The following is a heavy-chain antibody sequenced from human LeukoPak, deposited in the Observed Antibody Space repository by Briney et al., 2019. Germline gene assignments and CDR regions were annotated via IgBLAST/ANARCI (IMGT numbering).Heavy chain of an antibody. CDR1: GFTFSSYA. J-gene: IGHJ5*02. CDR3: ARDPVYYGSGSYSRFDP. Sequence: GRSLRLFCAASGFTFSSYAMHWVRQAPGKGLEWVAVISYDGSNKYYADSVKGRFTISRDNSKNTLYLQMNSLRAEDTAVYYCARDPVYYGSGSYSRFDPWGQGTLVTVSS. D-gene: IGHD3-10*01. CDR2: ISYDGSNK. V-gene: IGHV3-30*04.